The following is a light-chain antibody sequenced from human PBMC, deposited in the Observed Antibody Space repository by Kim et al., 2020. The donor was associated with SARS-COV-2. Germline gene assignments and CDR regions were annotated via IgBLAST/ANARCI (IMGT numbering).Light chain of an antibody. Sequence: SASVGDRVTITCRASESISSHLTWYQLKPGKAPKLLIYAASSLQGGVPSRFSGGGSGTDFTLTITSLQAEDFATYYCQQTSNAPYTFGQGTKLEI. CDR2: AAS. J-gene: IGKJ2*01. CDR3: QQTSNAPYT. CDR1: ESISSH. V-gene: IGKV1-39*01.